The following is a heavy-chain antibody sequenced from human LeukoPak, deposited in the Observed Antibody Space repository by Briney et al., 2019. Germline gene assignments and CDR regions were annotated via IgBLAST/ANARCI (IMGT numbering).Heavy chain of an antibody. CDR2: IYYSGST. Sequence: PSETLSLTCTVSGGSISSGGYYWSWIRQHPGRGLEWIGYIYYSGSTYYNPSLKSRVTISVDTSKNQFSLKLSSVTAADTAVYYCARDRGVRAPPGIWGQGTMVTVSS. CDR3: ARDRGVRAPPGI. CDR1: GGSISSGGYY. D-gene: IGHD3-10*01. J-gene: IGHJ3*02. V-gene: IGHV4-31*03.